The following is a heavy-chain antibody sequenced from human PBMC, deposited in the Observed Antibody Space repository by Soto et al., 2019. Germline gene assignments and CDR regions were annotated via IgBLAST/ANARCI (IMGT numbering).Heavy chain of an antibody. J-gene: IGHJ4*02. CDR3: ARGVSFRWVY. CDR2: VHHSGTT. V-gene: IGHV4-4*02. D-gene: IGHD2-8*01. CDR1: GGSISTDYW. Sequence: QVQLQESGPGLVKPSGTLSLTCAVSGGSISTDYWWSWVRQAPGKALEWIGEVHHSGTTNYIQSLKSRVTVSVDKSGKQVSRELTSVAAADTAVYYCARGVSFRWVYWGQGTLVTVSS.